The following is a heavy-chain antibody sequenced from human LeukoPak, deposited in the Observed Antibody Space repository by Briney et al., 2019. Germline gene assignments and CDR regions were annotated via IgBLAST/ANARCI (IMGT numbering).Heavy chain of an antibody. Sequence: PSETLSLTCTVSGGSISSYYWSWIRQPPGKGLEWIGYTYYSGSTNYNPSLKSRVTISVDTSKNQFSLKLSSVTAADTAVYCCAAMVRGVIIKGYYMDVWGKGTTVTVSS. D-gene: IGHD3-10*01. CDR1: GGSISSYY. V-gene: IGHV4-59*01. CDR2: TYYSGST. J-gene: IGHJ6*03. CDR3: AAMVRGVIIKGYYMDV.